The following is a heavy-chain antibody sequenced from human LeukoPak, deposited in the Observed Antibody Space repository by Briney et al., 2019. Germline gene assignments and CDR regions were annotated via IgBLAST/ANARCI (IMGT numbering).Heavy chain of an antibody. Sequence: ASVKVSCKASGYTFTSYAMNWMRQAPGQGLVWMGWINTNTGNPTYVQGFTGRFVFSLDTSVSTAYLQISSLKAEDTAVYYCARGLSEFYYDSSGYPLWGQGTLVTVSS. V-gene: IGHV7-4-1*02. CDR1: GYTFTSYA. J-gene: IGHJ4*02. CDR3: ARGLSEFYYDSSGYPL. CDR2: INTNTGNP. D-gene: IGHD3-22*01.